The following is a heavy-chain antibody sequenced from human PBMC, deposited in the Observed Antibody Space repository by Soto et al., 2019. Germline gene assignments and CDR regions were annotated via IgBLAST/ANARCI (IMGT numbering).Heavy chain of an antibody. CDR1: GFTFNNYA. J-gene: IGHJ4*02. CDR3: ANDRLASNFDY. Sequence: EVQVLDSGGGLVQPGGSLRLSCAASGFTFNNYAMNWVRQAAGKGLEWVATISAIDGSTYYADSEKGRFTISRDNSKNTLYLQMNGLRVEDTAVYYCANDRLASNFDYWGQGPQVTVSS. V-gene: IGHV3-23*01. CDR2: ISAIDGST.